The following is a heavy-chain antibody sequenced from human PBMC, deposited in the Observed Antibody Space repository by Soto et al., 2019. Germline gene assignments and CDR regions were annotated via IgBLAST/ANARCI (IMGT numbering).Heavy chain of an antibody. CDR1: GYTFTSYY. CDR3: AREQGSGYDYSDYLDE. J-gene: IGHJ4*02. Sequence: ASVKVSCTASGYTFTSYYMHWVRQAPGQGLEWMGIINPSGGSTSYEQKFQGRVTMTRDTSTSTVYMELSSLRSEDTAVYYCAREQGSGYDYSDYLDEWGQGTLVTVS. D-gene: IGHD5-12*01. CDR2: INPSGGST. V-gene: IGHV1-46*01.